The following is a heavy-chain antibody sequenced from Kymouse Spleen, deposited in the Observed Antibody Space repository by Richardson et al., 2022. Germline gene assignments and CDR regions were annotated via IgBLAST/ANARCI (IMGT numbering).Heavy chain of an antibody. Sequence: QVQLVESGGGVVQPGRSLRLSCAASGFTFSSYGMHWVRQAPGKGLEWVAVIWYDGSNKYYADSVKGRFTISRDNSKNTLYLQMNSLRAEDTAVYYCARGGYNWNHYYYYGMDVWGQGTTVTVSS. CDR3: ARGGYNWNHYYYYGMDV. CDR2: IWYDGSNK. J-gene: IGHJ6*02. V-gene: IGHV3-33*01. D-gene: IGHD1-20*01,IGHD1-7*01. CDR1: GFTFSSYG.